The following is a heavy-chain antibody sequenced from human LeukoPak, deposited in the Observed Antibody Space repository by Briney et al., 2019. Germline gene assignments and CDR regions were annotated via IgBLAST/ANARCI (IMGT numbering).Heavy chain of an antibody. Sequence: SETLSLTCTVSGGSISSSSYYWSWIRQPPGKGLEWIGYIYYSGSTNYNPSLKSRVTISVDTSKNQFSLKLSSVTAADTAVYYCASPGSSSWLDPFDYWGQGTLVTVSS. J-gene: IGHJ4*02. D-gene: IGHD6-13*01. CDR2: IYYSGST. CDR3: ASPGSSSWLDPFDY. V-gene: IGHV4-61*05. CDR1: GGSISSSSYY.